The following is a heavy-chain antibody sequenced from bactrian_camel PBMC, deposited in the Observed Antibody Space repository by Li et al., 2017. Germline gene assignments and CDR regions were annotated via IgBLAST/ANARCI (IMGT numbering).Heavy chain of an antibody. J-gene: IGHJ4*01. CDR1: VDRAC. Sequence: VQLVESGGGSVQAGGSLRLSCQYTVDRACMAWFRQAPGKEREGVAAIPNGRSAVYAASVKDRFTISKEYTKNTLYLQMNSLRPEDTAMYYCAADPGNCYSASRFTPVGTNYWGQGTQVTVS. CDR2: IPNGRSA. V-gene: IGHV3S55*01. CDR3: AADPGNCYSASRFTPVGTNY. D-gene: IGHD3*01.